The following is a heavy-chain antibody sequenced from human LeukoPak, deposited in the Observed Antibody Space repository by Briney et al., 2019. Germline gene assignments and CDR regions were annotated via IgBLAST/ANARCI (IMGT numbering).Heavy chain of an antibody. J-gene: IGHJ1*01. CDR2: ISYSGTT. CDR3: ARGGDSGSYPLVEYFQH. V-gene: IGHV4-59*01. CDR1: GGSISSDY. Sequence: KPAETLSLTCNVSGGSISSDYWSWIRQPPGKGPEWIGYISYSGTTNYNPSLKSRVSMSLDTSKNQFSLKVTSVITADTAVYYCARGGDSGSYPLVEYFQHWGQGTLVTVSS. D-gene: IGHD3-10*01.